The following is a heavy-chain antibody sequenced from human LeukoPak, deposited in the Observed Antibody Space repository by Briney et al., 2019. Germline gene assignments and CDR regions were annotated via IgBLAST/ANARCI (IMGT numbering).Heavy chain of an antibody. V-gene: IGHV4-34*01. D-gene: IGHD2-21*02. Sequence: PSETLSLTCAVYGGSFSGYYWSWIRQPPGKGLEWIGEINHSGSTNYNPSLKSRVTISVDTSKNQFSLKLSSVTAADTAVYYCAREVTPQKVFDYWGQGTLVTVSS. CDR2: INHSGST. CDR3: AREVTPQKVFDY. CDR1: GGSFSGYY. J-gene: IGHJ4*02.